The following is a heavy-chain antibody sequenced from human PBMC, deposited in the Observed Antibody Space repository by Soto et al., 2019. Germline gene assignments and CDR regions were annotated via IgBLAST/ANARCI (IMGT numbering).Heavy chain of an antibody. J-gene: IGHJ4*02. D-gene: IGHD2-21*02. CDR1: GFPFTNFA. Sequence: GGSLRLSCAASGFPFTNFAMSWHRQAPREGLEWVAGIGASGDITWYADSVKGRLSISRDNSKNTLYLQQNSLRFEDTAVYYCAKDDFTDRGDDYFDYWGPGT. V-gene: IGHV3-23*01. CDR2: IGASGDIT. CDR3: AKDDFTDRGDDYFDY.